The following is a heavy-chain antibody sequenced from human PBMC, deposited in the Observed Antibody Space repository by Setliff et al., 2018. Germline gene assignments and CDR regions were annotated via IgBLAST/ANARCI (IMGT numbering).Heavy chain of an antibody. Sequence: PSETLSLTCTVSGGSFSTYYWSWIRQAPGKGLEWIGHVYYSGAANYNPSLKSRVTVSVDTSKNQFSLKLSSVTAADTAVYYCARAHTWSLPNDNSGYPGWFDPWGQGTLVTVSS. V-gene: IGHV4-59*08. CDR2: VYYSGAA. CDR3: ARAHTWSLPNDNSGYPGWFDP. J-gene: IGHJ5*02. D-gene: IGHD3-22*01. CDR1: GGSFSTYY.